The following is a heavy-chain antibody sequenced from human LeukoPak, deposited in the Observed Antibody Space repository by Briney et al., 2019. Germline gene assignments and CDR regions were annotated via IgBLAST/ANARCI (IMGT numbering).Heavy chain of an antibody. J-gene: IGHJ2*01. CDR1: GFTFSSYS. CDR2: ISTSVSTI. Sequence: GGSLRLSCAASGFTFSSYSMNWVRQAPGKGLEWVSYISTSVSTIYYADSVKGRFTISRDNAKNSLYLQMNSLRAEDTAVYYCARVAGDLWSGPSPYWYFDLWGRGTLVTVSS. CDR3: ARVAGDLWSGPSPYWYFDL. V-gene: IGHV3-48*01. D-gene: IGHD3-3*01.